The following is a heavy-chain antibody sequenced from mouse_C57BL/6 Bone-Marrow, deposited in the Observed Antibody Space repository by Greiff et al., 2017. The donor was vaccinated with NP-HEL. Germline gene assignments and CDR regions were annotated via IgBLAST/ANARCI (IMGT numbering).Heavy chain of an antibody. CDR2: INPSSGYT. CDR3: ARYVPPTIVTNYFDY. J-gene: IGHJ2*01. V-gene: IGHV1-4*01. D-gene: IGHD2-5*01. CDR1: GYTFTSYT. Sequence: QVQLQQSGAELARPGASVKMSCKASGYTFTSYTMHWVKQRPGQGLEWIGYINPSSGYTKYNQKFKDKATLTADKSSSTAYMQQSSLTSEDSAVYYCARYVPPTIVTNYFDYWGQGTTLTVSS.